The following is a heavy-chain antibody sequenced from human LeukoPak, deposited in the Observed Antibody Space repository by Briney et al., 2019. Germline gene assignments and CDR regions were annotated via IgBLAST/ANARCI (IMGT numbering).Heavy chain of an antibody. CDR2: IYHSGST. J-gene: IGHJ3*02. CDR1: GGSISSTSYY. V-gene: IGHV4-39*07. Sequence: SETLSLTCSVSGGSISSTSYYWGWIRQPPGKGLEWIGSIYHSGSTYYNPSLKSRVTISVDRSKNQFSLKLSSVTAADTAVYYCARAPYCSGGSCYGDEAFDIWGQGTMVTVSS. D-gene: IGHD2-15*01. CDR3: ARAPYCSGGSCYGDEAFDI.